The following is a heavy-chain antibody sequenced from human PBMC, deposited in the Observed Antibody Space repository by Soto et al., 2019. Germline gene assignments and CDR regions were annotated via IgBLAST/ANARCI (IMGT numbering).Heavy chain of an antibody. CDR1: GFTFNNYA. J-gene: IGHJ4*02. CDR2: ISGGGVTT. V-gene: IGHV3-23*01. CDR3: AKGRGGSGSLTPRVDF. D-gene: IGHD3-10*01. Sequence: EVQLLESGGGLVQPGGSLRLSCAASGFTFNNYAMTWVRQAPGKGLEWVSAISGGGVTTSTAASLKGRFTVSRDGSKNRLYLQMSSPRAEDTALYYCAKGRGGSGSLTPRVDFWGQGTLVTVSS.